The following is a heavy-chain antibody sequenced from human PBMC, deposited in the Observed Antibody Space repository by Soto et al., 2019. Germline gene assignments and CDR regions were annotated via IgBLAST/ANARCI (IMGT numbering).Heavy chain of an antibody. V-gene: IGHV3-23*01. CDR1: GFTFSSYA. CDR2: ISGSGGST. D-gene: IGHD5-18*01. CDR3: AKGRLRYSYGTTFDY. J-gene: IGHJ4*02. Sequence: GGSLRLSCAASGFTFSSYAMSWVRQAPGKGLEWVSAISGSGGSTYYADSVKGRFTISRDNSKNTLYLQMNSLRAEDTAVYYCAKGRLRYSYGTTFDYWGQGTLVTVSS.